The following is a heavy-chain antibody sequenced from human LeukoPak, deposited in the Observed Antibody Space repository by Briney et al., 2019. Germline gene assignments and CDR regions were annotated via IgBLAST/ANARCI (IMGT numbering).Heavy chain of an antibody. D-gene: IGHD3-22*01. CDR1: GYTFTSYD. CDR2: MNPNSGNT. Sequence: ASVKVSCKASGYTFTSYDINWVRQATGQGLEWMGWMNPNSGNTGYAQKFQGRVTITRNTSISTAYMELSSLRSDDTAVYYCARLERGYDSSGYYSPDYWGQGTLVTVSS. V-gene: IGHV1-8*03. CDR3: ARLERGYDSSGYYSPDY. J-gene: IGHJ4*02.